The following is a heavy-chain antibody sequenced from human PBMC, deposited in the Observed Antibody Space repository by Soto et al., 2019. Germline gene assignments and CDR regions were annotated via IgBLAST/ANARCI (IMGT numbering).Heavy chain of an antibody. J-gene: IGHJ4*02. D-gene: IGHD3-16*01. Sequence: QVQLMQSGAEVRRPGTSMRISCTTSGYNFNTYGIIWVRQAPGQGLEWMGWISGYNGYTKYAQNFEDRVTLSIDPSKSTAFLELRNLRSGDTALYFCARDRDYSHTDADIDYWGQGTLVTVSS. CDR2: ISGYNGYT. CDR3: ARDRDYSHTDADIDY. V-gene: IGHV1-18*01. CDR1: GYNFNTYG.